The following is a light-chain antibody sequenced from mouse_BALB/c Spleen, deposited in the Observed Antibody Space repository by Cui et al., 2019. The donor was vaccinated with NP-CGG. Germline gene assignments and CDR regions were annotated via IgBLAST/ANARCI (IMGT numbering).Light chain of an antibody. CDR2: GTN. CDR3: ALWYGNHWV. Sequence: QAFVTQESAPTTSPGETVTLTCRSSTGAFTTSNYANWVQEKPDHLFTGLIGGTNNRAPGVPARFSGSLIGDKAALTITGAQTEDEAIYFCALWYGNHWVFGGGTKLTVL. CDR1: TGAFTTSNY. V-gene: IGLV1*01. J-gene: IGLJ1*01.